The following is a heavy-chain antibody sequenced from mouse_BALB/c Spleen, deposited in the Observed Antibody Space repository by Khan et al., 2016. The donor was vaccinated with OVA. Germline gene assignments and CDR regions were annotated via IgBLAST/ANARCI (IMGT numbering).Heavy chain of an antibody. V-gene: IGHV14-3*02. Sequence: VQLQQSGAELVKPGASVKLSCTASGFNINDNYMHWVKQRPEQGLEWIGRIDPANGNTKYEPKFKGKATITADKSSNTAYLQLSSLTSEDTAVYYCARITVWGQGTTLTVSS. J-gene: IGHJ2*01. CDR1: GFNINDNY. CDR3: ARITV. D-gene: IGHD1-3*01. CDR2: IDPANGNT.